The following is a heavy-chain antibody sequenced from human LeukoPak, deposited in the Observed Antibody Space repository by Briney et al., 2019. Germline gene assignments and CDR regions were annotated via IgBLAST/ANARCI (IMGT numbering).Heavy chain of an antibody. D-gene: IGHD3-16*01. CDR1: GFTFGDYA. CDR3: TSDLGPTGAFDI. V-gene: IGHV3-49*04. Sequence: PGGSLRLSCTASGFTFGDYAMSWVRQAPGKGLEWVGFIRSKAYGGTTGYAASVKGRFTISRDDSKSIAYLQMNSLKTEDTAVYYCTSDLGPTGAFDIWGQGTMVTVSS. CDR2: IRSKAYGGTT. J-gene: IGHJ3*02.